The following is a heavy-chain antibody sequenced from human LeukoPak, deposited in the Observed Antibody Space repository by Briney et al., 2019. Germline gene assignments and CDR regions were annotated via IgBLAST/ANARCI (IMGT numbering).Heavy chain of an antibody. CDR2: VYGGDSDI. CDR3: ARRGIRDGYNYADF. D-gene: IGHD5-24*01. CDR1: GYTFTTYW. Sequence: GESLKISCKSSGYTFTTYWIGWVRQMPGKGLEWIGIVYGGDSDIRYSPSFQGQVTMSVDKSSTTTYLQWSSLKASDTAIYYCARRGIRDGYNYADFWGQGTLVTVSS. J-gene: IGHJ4*02. V-gene: IGHV5-51*01.